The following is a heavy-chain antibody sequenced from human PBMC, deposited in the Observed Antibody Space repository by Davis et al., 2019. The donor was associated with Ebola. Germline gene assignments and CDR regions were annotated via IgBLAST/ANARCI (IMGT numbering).Heavy chain of an antibody. CDR1: GYTFTAYF. Sequence: ASVKVSCKASGYTFTAYFMHWVRRAPGQGLEWMGWINPNTGGTNSAQKFQGRVTMTRATSMTTAYLELNSLRSDDTAVYYCARAVPATQNLDYWGQGSLVTVSS. CDR3: ARAVPATQNLDY. CDR2: INPNTGGT. D-gene: IGHD2-15*01. J-gene: IGHJ4*02. V-gene: IGHV1-2*02.